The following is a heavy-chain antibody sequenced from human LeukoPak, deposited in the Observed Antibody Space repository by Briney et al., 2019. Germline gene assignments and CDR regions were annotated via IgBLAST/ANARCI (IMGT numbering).Heavy chain of an antibody. Sequence: ASVKVSCKASGYTLTSYDINWVRQATGQGLEWMGWMNPNSGRTGYAQNFQGGITITRNTSISTAYLELSSLRSDDTAVYYCTRETSSRYFDYWGQGTLVTVSS. CDR3: TRETSSRYFDY. CDR1: GYTLTSYD. J-gene: IGHJ4*02. V-gene: IGHV1-8*01. CDR2: MNPNSGRT.